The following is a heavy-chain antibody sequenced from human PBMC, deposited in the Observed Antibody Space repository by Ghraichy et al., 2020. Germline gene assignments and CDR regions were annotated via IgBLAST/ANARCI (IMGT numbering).Heavy chain of an antibody. CDR2: MTTTSSTI. CDR3: ARTTTYCGDDCYSLFDY. CDR1: GFTFSSYS. Sequence: GGSLRLSCAASGFTFSSYSMNWVRQAPGKGLEWGSFMTTTSSTISYADSVKGRFTISRDNSKNTLYLQMNSLRDDDTGIYYCARTTTYCGDDCYSLFDYWGQGTLVTGSS. J-gene: IGHJ4*02. V-gene: IGHV3-48*02. D-gene: IGHD2-21*02.